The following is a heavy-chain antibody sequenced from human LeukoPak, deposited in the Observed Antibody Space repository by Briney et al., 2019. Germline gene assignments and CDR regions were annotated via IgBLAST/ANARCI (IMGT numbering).Heavy chain of an antibody. D-gene: IGHD2-8*01. J-gene: IGHJ4*02. Sequence: GGSLRLSCAASGFSFSSYWMHWVRQAPGKGLVWVSRPNSDGSSTSYADSVKGRFTISRDNAKNTLYLQMNSLRAEDTAVYYCAKDPDCTSGICYTFFDYWGQGTLVTVSS. V-gene: IGHV3-74*01. CDR1: GFSFSSYW. CDR3: AKDPDCTSGICYTFFDY. CDR2: PNSDGSST.